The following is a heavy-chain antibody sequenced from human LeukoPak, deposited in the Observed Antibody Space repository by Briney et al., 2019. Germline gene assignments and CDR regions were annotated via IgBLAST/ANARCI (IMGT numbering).Heavy chain of an antibody. V-gene: IGHV1-69*05. CDR2: IIPIFGTA. J-gene: IGHJ4*02. Sequence: SVKVSCKASGGTFSSYAISWVRQAPGQGLEWMGGIIPIFGTANYAQKFQGRVTITTDESTSTAYMGLSSLRSEDTAVYYCASRFGHDFWSGYHYWGQGTLVTVSS. CDR1: GGTFSSYA. CDR3: ASRFGHDFWSGYHY. D-gene: IGHD3-3*01.